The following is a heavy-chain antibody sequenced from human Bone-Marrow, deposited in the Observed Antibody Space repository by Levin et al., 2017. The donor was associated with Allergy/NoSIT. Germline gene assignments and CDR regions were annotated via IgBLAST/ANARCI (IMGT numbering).Heavy chain of an antibody. CDR2: IFYTGYT. CDR3: ARHRATAISNGNYYFYGMDV. V-gene: IGHV4-39*01. Sequence: PSQTLSLTCTVSGGSISSSSHFWGWIRQPPGKGLEWIGSIFYTGYTYYNPSLKSRVTISVDMSKNQFSLKLSSVTASDTAVYFCARHRATAISNGNYYFYGMDVWGQGTTVTVSS. D-gene: IGHD1-26*01. CDR1: GGSISSSSHF. J-gene: IGHJ6*02.